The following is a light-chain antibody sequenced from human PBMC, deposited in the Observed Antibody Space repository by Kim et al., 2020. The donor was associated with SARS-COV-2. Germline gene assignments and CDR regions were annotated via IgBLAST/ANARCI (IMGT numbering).Light chain of an antibody. CDR1: QSVPSNY. J-gene: IGKJ2*01. CDR2: GAS. CDR3: QQYGTSPYT. V-gene: IGKV3-20*01. Sequence: LSPGDRATLSCRASQSVPSNYLAWYQQKPGQSPRLLIYGASTRATDIPDRFSGSGSGTDFTLTISRLEPEDSAVFYCQQYGTSPYTFGQGTKLEI.